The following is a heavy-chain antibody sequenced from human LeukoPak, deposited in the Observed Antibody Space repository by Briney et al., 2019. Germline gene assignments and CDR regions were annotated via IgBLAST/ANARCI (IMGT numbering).Heavy chain of an antibody. CDR3: ARDLDSADAFDI. V-gene: IGHV4-30-4*01. D-gene: IGHD2-2*03. CDR2: IYYSGST. J-gene: IGHJ3*02. CDR1: GGSISSGDYY. Sequence: SETLSHTCTVSGGSISSGDYYWSWIRQPPGKGLEWIGYIYYSGSTYYNPSLKSRVTISVDTSKNQFSLKLSSVTAADTAVYYCARDLDSADAFDIWGQGTMVTVSS.